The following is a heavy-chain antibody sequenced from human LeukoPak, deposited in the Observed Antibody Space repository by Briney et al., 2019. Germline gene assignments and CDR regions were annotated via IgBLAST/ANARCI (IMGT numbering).Heavy chain of an antibody. J-gene: IGHJ4*02. CDR3: ARDLGGGNALDY. V-gene: IGHV3-33*01. CDR1: GFTFSSYG. D-gene: IGHD4-23*01. Sequence: GGSLRLSCAASGFTFSSYGMHWVRQAPGKGLEWVAVIWYDGSNKYYADSVKGRFTISRDNSKNTLYLQMNSLRAEDTAVYYCARDLGGGNALDYWGQGTLVTVSS. CDR2: IWYDGSNK.